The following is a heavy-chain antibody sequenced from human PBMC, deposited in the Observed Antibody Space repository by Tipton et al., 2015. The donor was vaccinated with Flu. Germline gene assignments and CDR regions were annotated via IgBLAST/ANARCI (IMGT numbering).Heavy chain of an antibody. CDR1: GDSISSDYY. CDR2: IHRSGNT. J-gene: IGHJ4*02. CDR3: ARHTGDSVRGVIDY. Sequence: TLSLTCTISGDSISSDYYWGWIRQSPGKGLEWIGNIHRSGNTYHNPSLKSRVTISLDTSKNQFSLKLNSVTAADTAVYYCARHTGDSVRGVIDYWGQETLVTVSS. V-gene: IGHV4-38-2*02. D-gene: IGHD3-10*02.